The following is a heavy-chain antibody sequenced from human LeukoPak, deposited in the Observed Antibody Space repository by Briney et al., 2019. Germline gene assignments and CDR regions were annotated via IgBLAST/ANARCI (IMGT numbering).Heavy chain of an antibody. CDR1: GFTFSSYG. CDR2: IWYGGSNK. V-gene: IGHV3-33*06. J-gene: IGHJ4*02. Sequence: PGRSLRLSCAASGFTFSSYGMHWVRQAPGKGLEWVAVIWYGGSNKYYAYSVKGRFTISRANSKNKLYLHMNRLRAEDMSVDYCAKDHGDYYFDDWGQGTLVTVSS. D-gene: IGHD4-17*01. CDR3: AKDHGDYYFDD.